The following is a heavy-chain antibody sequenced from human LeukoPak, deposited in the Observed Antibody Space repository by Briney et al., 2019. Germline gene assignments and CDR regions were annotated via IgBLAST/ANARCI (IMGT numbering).Heavy chain of an antibody. CDR1: GDSISGSPYY. D-gene: IGHD6-19*01. Sequence: SETLSLTCTISGDSISGSPYYWGWIRQPPGKGLEWIGSFYYSGTTYYNPSLKSRVTISLDTSENQFSLKLRTVTAADTAVYYCARDRVLGAVAEYSDYWGQGTLVTVSS. J-gene: IGHJ4*02. CDR2: FYYSGTT. V-gene: IGHV4-39*07. CDR3: ARDRVLGAVAEYSDY.